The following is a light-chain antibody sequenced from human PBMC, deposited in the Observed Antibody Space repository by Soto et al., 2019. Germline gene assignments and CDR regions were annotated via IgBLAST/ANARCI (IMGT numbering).Light chain of an antibody. V-gene: IGKV3-15*01. CDR1: QSVFSS. Sequence: EIVMTQSPATLSVSPGERATLSCRASQSVFSSLAWYQQKPGQAPRLLIYGAATRATGIPARFSGSGSGTEFTLTISSLQSEDFAIYYCHQRQSWPRTFGQGTKVDI. CDR2: GAA. CDR3: HQRQSWPRT. J-gene: IGKJ1*01.